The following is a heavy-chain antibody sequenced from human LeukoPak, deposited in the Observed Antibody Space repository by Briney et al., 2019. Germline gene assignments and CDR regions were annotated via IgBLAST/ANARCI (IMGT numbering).Heavy chain of an antibody. Sequence: GGSLRLSCAASGFTFSTYGMHWVRQAPGKGLEWVAFIQYDGSNKYYPDSVKGRFTISRDNSKNTLYLQMNSLRAEDTAVYYCAKDQGYFTSAGYWGQGTLVTVSS. CDR3: AKDQGYFTSAGY. CDR1: GFTFSTYG. V-gene: IGHV3-30*02. D-gene: IGHD2-8*01. CDR2: IQYDGSNK. J-gene: IGHJ4*02.